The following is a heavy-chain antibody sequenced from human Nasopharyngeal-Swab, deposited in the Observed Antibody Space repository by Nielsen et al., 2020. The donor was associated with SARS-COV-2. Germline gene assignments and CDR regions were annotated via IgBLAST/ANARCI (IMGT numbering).Heavy chain of an antibody. CDR2: ISSNGGST. CDR3: AKDYYDSSGYLEYYFDY. V-gene: IGHV3-64D*06. Sequence: GESLKISCSASGFTFSSYAMHWVRQAPGKGLEYVSAISSNGGSTYFADSVKGRFTISRDNSKNTLYLQMSSLRAEDTAVYYCAKDYYDSSGYLEYYFDYWGQGTLVTVSS. D-gene: IGHD3-22*01. CDR1: GFTFSSYA. J-gene: IGHJ4*02.